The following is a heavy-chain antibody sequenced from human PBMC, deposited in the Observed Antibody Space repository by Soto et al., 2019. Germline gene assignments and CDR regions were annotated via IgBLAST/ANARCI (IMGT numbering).Heavy chain of an antibody. Sequence: PGESLKISCKGSGYSFTSYWIGWVRQMPGKGLEWMGIIYPGDSDTRYSPSFQGQVTISADKSISTAYLQWSSLKASDTAMYYCARSGITTSLVDAFDIWGQGTMVTVSS. CDR2: IYPGDSDT. CDR3: ARSGITTSLVDAFDI. CDR1: GYSFTSYW. J-gene: IGHJ3*02. V-gene: IGHV5-51*01. D-gene: IGHD3-10*01.